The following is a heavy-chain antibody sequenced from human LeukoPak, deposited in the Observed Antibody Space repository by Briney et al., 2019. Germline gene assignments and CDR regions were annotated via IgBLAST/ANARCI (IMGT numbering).Heavy chain of an antibody. CDR1: GFTFSSDS. D-gene: IGHD2-2*01. V-gene: IGHV3-23*01. Sequence: GGSLRLSCAASGFTFSSDSMTWVRLAPGKGLEWVSTISGSGVSTFYADPVKGRFTISRDNSKNTLYLHMNSLSAEDTAVYYCAKDSFSSRWGQGTLVTVSS. J-gene: IGHJ4*02. CDR2: ISGSGVST. CDR3: AKDSFSSR.